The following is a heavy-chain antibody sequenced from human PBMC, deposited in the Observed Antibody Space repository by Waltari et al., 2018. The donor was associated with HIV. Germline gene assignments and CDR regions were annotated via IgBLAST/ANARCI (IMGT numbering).Heavy chain of an antibody. Sequence: QLQLQESGPGLVKPSETLSLTCTVSGGSFSSSTYSWGWIRQPPGKGLGWIGSIYYSGTTYYNPALKSRVTVSVDTSKNQFSLKLSSVTAADTAVYYCARHIGYSPDYFDYWGQGTLVTVSS. CDR3: ARHIGYSPDYFDY. V-gene: IGHV4-39*01. CDR1: GGSFSSSTYS. CDR2: IYYSGTT. J-gene: IGHJ4*02. D-gene: IGHD5-18*01.